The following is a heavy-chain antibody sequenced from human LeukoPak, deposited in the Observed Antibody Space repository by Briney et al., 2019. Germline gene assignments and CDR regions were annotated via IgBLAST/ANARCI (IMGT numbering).Heavy chain of an antibody. V-gene: IGHV4-39*01. CDR3: ATQWLTFLNWFDP. CDR1: GGSIVTMNYY. Sequence: SETLSLTCFVSGGSIVTMNYYWAWIRQPPGKGLEWIGTVSHSGSPSYNPSLKGRATISLDPSKNQFSLRLRSVTAADTATYYCATQWLTFLNWFDPWGQGTLVAVSS. D-gene: IGHD5-12*01. CDR2: VSHSGSP. J-gene: IGHJ5*02.